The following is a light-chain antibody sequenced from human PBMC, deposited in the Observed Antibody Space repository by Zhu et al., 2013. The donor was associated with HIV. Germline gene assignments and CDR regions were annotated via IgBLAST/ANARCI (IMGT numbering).Light chain of an antibody. V-gene: IGKV3-20*01. CDR1: QTVSYKY. CDR2: SSS. J-gene: IGKJ1*01. CDR3: QQYGSTFTWT. Sequence: EFVLVQSPGTLSLSPGERATLSCRASQTVSYKYITWYHQKPGQAPRLLIHSSSDRATGIPDRFSGTGSGRDFTLTISRLEPEDSGLYYCQQYGSTFTWTFGQGTKVEI.